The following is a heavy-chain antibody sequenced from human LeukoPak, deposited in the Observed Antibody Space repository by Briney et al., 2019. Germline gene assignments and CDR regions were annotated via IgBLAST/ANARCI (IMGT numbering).Heavy chain of an antibody. CDR1: GFTSSSYS. V-gene: IGHV3-21*01. CDR2: ISSSSSYR. Sequence: GGSLRLSCAASGFTSSSYSMNWVRQAPGKGLKWVSSISSSSSYRNYADSMKGRFTISRDNAKNSLFLQMNGLRAEDTAVYYCARDLGHCSSSSCSLGFWGQGTLVTVSS. CDR3: ARDLGHCSSSSCSLGF. D-gene: IGHD2-2*01. J-gene: IGHJ4*02.